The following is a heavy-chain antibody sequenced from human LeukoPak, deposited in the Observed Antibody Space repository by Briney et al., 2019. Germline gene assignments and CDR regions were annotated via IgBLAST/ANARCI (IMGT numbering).Heavy chain of an antibody. J-gene: IGHJ4*02. D-gene: IGHD3-16*01. CDR2: IYSGGST. CDR3: ARVSAYGGGDY. V-gene: IGHV3-53*01. CDR1: GFTVSSNY. Sequence: GGSLRLSCAASGFTVSSNYMSWVRQAPGKGLEWVSVIYSGGSTYYADSVKGGITISRDNSKNTLYLQMNSLRAEDTAVYYCARVSAYGGGDYWGQGTLVTVSS.